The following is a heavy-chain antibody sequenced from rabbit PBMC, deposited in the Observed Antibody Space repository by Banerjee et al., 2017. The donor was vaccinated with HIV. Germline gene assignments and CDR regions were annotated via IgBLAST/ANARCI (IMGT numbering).Heavy chain of an antibody. V-gene: IGHV1S40*01. D-gene: IGHD8-1*01. CDR2: IYTDSSGNT. Sequence: QSLEESGGDLVKPEGSLTLTCTASGFSFSSSYWMCWVRQAPGKGLELIGCIYTDSSGNTYYATWAKGRFAISKTSSTTVTLQMTSLTGADTATYFCARGFGADGSYFGLWGPGTLVTVS. CDR1: GFSFSSSYW. CDR3: ARGFGADGSYFGL. J-gene: IGHJ4*01.